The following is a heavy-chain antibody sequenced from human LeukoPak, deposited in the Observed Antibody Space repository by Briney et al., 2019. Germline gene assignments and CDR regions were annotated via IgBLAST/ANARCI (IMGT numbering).Heavy chain of an antibody. CDR3: ARDDRYSSSSSDFDY. CDR2: ISYDGSNK. CDR1: GFIFSSYG. D-gene: IGHD6-6*01. J-gene: IGHJ4*02. V-gene: IGHV3-30*03. Sequence: PGGSLRLSCAASGFIFSSYGMHWVRQSPGKGLEWVAVISYDGSNKYHADSVKGRFAISREHSKNTLYLQINSLSPEDTAVYYCARDDRYSSSSSDFDYWGQGTLVTVSS.